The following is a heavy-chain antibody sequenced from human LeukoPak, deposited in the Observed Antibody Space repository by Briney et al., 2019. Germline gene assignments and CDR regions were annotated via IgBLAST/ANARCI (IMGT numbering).Heavy chain of an antibody. Sequence: QSGGSLRLSCAASGFTVKDNFMSWVRQAPGKGLEWVSVLYSGGATYYADSVKGRFTISRDKSKNTLSLQMNGLRVEDTAVYYCAKVMPPGRIRFYSYYMDVWGKGTTVTVS. V-gene: IGHV3-66*02. CDR3: AKVMPPGRIRFYSYYMDV. CDR2: LYSGGAT. D-gene: IGHD3-16*01. J-gene: IGHJ6*03. CDR1: GFTVKDNF.